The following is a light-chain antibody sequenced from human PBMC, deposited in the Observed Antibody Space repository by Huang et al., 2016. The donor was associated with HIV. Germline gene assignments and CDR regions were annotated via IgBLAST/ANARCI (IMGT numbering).Light chain of an antibody. V-gene: IGKV1-39*01. J-gene: IGKJ5*01. CDR1: QNINTY. Sequence: DILLTQSPSSLSASVGDRVTITCRASQNINTYLNWHQQKPGKAPNLLIHSASTLQTGVPSRFSGSGSGIDFTLTVNSLQPEDSATYYCQQGYSALITFGQGTRL. CDR3: QQGYSALIT. CDR2: SAS.